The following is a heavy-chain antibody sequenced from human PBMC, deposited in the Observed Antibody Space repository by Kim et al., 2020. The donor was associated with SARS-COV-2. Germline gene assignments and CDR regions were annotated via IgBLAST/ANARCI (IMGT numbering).Heavy chain of an antibody. V-gene: IGHV3-23*01. CDR1: GFTFSSYA. D-gene: IGHD5-18*01. CDR3: AKGRGYTYGKDAFDM. CDR2: ITGTGGST. Sequence: GGSLRLSCAATGFTFSSYAMAWVRQAPGKGLEWVAAITGTGGSTYYADSVKGRFTMSRDNAIITLTLQMNSLRAEDTAVYYCAKGRGYTYGKDAFDMWGQVTMVTVSS. J-gene: IGHJ3*02.